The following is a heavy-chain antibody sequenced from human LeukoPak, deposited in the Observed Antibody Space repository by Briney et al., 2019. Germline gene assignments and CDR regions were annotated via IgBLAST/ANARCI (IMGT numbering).Heavy chain of an antibody. CDR1: GGSFSGYY. J-gene: IGHJ4*02. CDR2: INHSGST. D-gene: IGHD4-17*01. CDR3: ARVDYGSGPY. Sequence: SETLSLTCAVYGGSFSGYYWSWIRQPPGKGLEWIGEINHSGSTNYNPSLKSRVTISVDTSKNQFSLKLSSVTAADTAVYYCARVDYGSGPYWGQGTLVTVSS. V-gene: IGHV4-34*01.